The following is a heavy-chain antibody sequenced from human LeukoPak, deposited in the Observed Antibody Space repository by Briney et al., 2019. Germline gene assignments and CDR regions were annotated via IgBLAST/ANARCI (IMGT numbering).Heavy chain of an antibody. CDR2: IYYSGST. V-gene: IGHV4-59*06. D-gene: IGHD4-23*01. J-gene: IGHJ4*02. Sequence: PSETLSLTCAVYGVSFSGYYWTWIRQPPGKGLEWIGYIYYSGSTFYNPSLKSRVTISVDTSKNEFSLKLSSVTAADTAVYYCARGNRRYYFDYWGQGTLVTVSS. CDR3: ARGNRRYYFDY. CDR1: GVSFSGYY.